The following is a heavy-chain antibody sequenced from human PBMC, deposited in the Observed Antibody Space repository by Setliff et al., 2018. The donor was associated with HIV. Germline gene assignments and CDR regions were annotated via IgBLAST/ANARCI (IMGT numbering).Heavy chain of an antibody. V-gene: IGHV1-2*02. D-gene: IGHD3-9*01. J-gene: IGHJ3*02. CDR2: INPNSGDT. CDR3: AREYDVLTGYYISAFDI. CDR1: GYTFTDYY. Sequence: ASVKVSCKASGYTFTDYYMHWVQQAPGQGLEWMGGINPNSGDTNFAQRFQGRITMTRDTSISTAYLDLNRLRSDDTAVYYCAREYDVLTGYYISAFDIWGQGTMVTVSS.